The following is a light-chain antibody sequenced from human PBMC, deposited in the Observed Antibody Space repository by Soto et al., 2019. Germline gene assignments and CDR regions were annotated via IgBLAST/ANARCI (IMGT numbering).Light chain of an antibody. CDR3: QQRNGYPLT. CDR2: GAS. CDR1: PAIASF. J-gene: IGKJ1*01. Sequence: IQLTQSPSSLSASVGDRVTITCRASPAIASFLAWYQQKPVTAPKVLIYGASTLQSGVPSRYRGSRSGTDYTLTIASLQPEECATYYCQQRNGYPLTFGLGTKVE. V-gene: IGKV1-9*01.